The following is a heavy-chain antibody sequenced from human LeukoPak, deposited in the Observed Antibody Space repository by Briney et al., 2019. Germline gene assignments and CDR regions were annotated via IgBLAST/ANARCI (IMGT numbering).Heavy chain of an antibody. CDR3: ASGGRGFGSFEP. D-gene: IGHD3-10*01. CDR2: ISTTSSII. CDR1: GFIFSDYY. J-gene: IGHJ5*02. V-gene: IGHV3-11*01. Sequence: PGGSLRLSCSASGFIFSDYYMNWIRQAPGKGLEWVASISTTSSIIFYIDSVKGRFNISRDNAENSLYLQMNSLTVDDTAVYYCASGGRGFGSFEPWGQGTLVTVSS.